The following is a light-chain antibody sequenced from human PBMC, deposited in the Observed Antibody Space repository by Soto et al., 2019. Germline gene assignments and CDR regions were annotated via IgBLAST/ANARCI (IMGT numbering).Light chain of an antibody. J-gene: IGKJ2*01. CDR1: QSISSW. CDR3: QQYNSYPYT. CDR2: DAS. Sequence: DIQMTQSPSTLSASVGDRVTITCRASQSISSWLAWYQQKPGKAPKLLIYDASSLESGVPSRFSVSGSGTEFTLTISSLQPDDFAPYYCQQYNSYPYTFGQGTKLEIK. V-gene: IGKV1-5*01.